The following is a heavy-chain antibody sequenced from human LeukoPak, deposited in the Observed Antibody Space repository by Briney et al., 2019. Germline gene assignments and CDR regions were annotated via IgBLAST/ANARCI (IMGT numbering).Heavy chain of an antibody. V-gene: IGHV5-51*01. Sequence: GESLKISCKGSGYSFTSYWIGWVRQMPGKGLEWMGIIYPGDSDTRYSPSFQGQVTISADKSISTAYLQWSSLKASDTAMYYCARHFPVESYYYDSSGYYSLVDYWGQGTLVTVSS. CDR3: ARHFPVESYYYDSSGYYSLVDY. D-gene: IGHD3-22*01. CDR1: GYSFTSYW. J-gene: IGHJ4*02. CDR2: IYPGDSDT.